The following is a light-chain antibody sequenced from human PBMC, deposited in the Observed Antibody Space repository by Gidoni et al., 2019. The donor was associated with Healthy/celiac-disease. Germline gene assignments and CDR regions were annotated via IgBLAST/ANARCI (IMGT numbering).Light chain of an antibody. CDR2: DAS. CDR3: KQRRDWTLT. V-gene: IGKV3-11*01. J-gene: IGKJ4*01. Sequence: EIVLTPSPATLSLSPGERATLSCRASQSVRNYLAWYQQKRGQSPRLLVHDASSRATGIPARFSGSGSGTDFTLTISSLEPEDFATYYCKQRRDWTLTFGGGTKVEIK. CDR1: QSVRNY.